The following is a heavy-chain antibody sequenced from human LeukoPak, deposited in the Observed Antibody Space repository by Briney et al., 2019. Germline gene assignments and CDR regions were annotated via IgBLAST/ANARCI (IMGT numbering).Heavy chain of an antibody. CDR3: ATSIAVADPNAFDI. CDR2: FDPEDGET. Sequence: SVKVSCKASGYTFTGYYMHWVRQAPGKGLEWMGGFDPEDGETIYAQKFQGRVTMTEDTSTDTAYMELSSLRSEDTAVYYCATSIAVADPNAFDIWGQGTMVTVSS. CDR1: GYTFTGYY. J-gene: IGHJ3*02. D-gene: IGHD6-19*01. V-gene: IGHV1-24*01.